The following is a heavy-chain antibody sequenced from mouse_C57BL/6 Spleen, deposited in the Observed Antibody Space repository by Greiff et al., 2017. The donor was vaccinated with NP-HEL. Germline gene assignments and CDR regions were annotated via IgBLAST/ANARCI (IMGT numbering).Heavy chain of an antibody. V-gene: IGHV1-42*01. CDR2: INPSTGGT. Sequence: VQLQQSGPELVKPGASVKISCKASGYSFTGYYMNWVKQSPEKSLEWIGEINPSTGGTTYNQKFKAKATLTVDKSSSTAYMQLKSLTSEDSAVYYCARGPGNYFDYWGQGTTLTVSS. J-gene: IGHJ2*01. CDR1: GYSFTGYY. CDR3: ARGPGNYFDY.